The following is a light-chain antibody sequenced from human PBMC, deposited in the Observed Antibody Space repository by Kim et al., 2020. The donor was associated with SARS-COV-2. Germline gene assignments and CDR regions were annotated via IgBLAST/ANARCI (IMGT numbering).Light chain of an antibody. CDR1: QSLLHSNGYNY. CDR2: LGS. J-gene: IGKJ4*01. CDR3: MQALQSPVT. V-gene: IGKV2-28*01. Sequence: DIVMTQSPLSLPITPGEPASISCRPSQSLLHSNGYNYLNWYLQKPGQSPQLLIYLGSNRASGVPDRFSGSGSGTDYTLKISRVEAEDVGVYYCMQALQSPVTFGGGTKVDIK.